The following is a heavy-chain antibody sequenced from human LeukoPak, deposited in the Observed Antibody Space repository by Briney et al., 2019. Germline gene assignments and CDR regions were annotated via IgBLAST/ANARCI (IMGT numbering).Heavy chain of an antibody. CDR3: ARGQYSYGAPFDY. V-gene: IGHV4-4*07. CDR1: GGSISSYY. Sequence: SETLSLTCTVSGGSISSYYWSWIRHPAGKGLEWIGRIYTSGSTNYNPSLKSRVTMSVDTSKNQFSLKLSSVTAADTAVYYCARGQYSYGAPFDYWGQGTLVTVSS. J-gene: IGHJ4*02. D-gene: IGHD5-18*01. CDR2: IYTSGST.